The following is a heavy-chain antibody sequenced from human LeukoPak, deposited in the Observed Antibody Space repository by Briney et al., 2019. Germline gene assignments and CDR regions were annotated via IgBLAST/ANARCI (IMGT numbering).Heavy chain of an antibody. CDR1: GGSISSYY. CDR3: ARANEYSSSADAFDI. CDR2: IYYSGST. J-gene: IGHJ3*02. Sequence: SETLSLTCTVSGGSISSYYWSWIRQPPGKGLEWIGYIYYSGSTNYNPSLKSRVTISVDTSKNQFSLKLSSVTAADKAVYYCARANEYSSSADAFDIWGQGTMVTVSS. D-gene: IGHD6-6*01. V-gene: IGHV4-59*12.